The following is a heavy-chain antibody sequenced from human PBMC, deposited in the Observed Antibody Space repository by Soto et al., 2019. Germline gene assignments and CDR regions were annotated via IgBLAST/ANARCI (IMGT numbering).Heavy chain of an antibody. CDR1: GGSISHYY. V-gene: IGHV4-59*01. D-gene: IGHD2-8*01. CDR3: ARDRSTYGGGGTGEVKENWFDP. CDR2: AYYSGST. J-gene: IGHJ5*02. Sequence: PSETLSLTCSVSGGSISHYYWSWIRQSPGKGLEWIGYAYYSGSTDYNPSLKSRVTMAVDTSKNQVSLKLNSVTTADTAVYYCARDRSTYGGGGTGEVKENWFDPWDPGTLVTVSS.